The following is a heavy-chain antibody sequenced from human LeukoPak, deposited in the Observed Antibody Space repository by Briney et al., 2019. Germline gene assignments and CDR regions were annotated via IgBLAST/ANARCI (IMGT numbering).Heavy chain of an antibody. V-gene: IGHV4-30-2*01. CDR1: GGSISSGGYS. J-gene: IGHJ6*03. CDR3: ARVWFNYYYYYMDV. Sequence: SQTLSLTCKVSGGSISSGGYSWSWIRQPPGKGLEWIGEINHSGRTNYNPSLKSRVTISVDTSKNQFSLKLSSVTAADTAVYYCARVWFNYYYYYMDVWGIGTTVTVSS. D-gene: IGHD3-10*01. CDR2: INHSGRT.